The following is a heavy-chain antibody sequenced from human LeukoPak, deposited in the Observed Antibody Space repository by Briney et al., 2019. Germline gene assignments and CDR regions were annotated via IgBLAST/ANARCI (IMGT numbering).Heavy chain of an antibody. CDR2: ISGSGDNT. Sequence: GGSLRLSCAASGFTFSSYATSWVRQAPGKGLEWVSAISGSGDNTYYADSMKGRFTISRDNSENTLSLQMNSLRAEDTAVYYCAKASYYYDSSDRFDYWGQGTLVTVSS. V-gene: IGHV3-23*01. J-gene: IGHJ4*02. CDR3: AKASYYYDSSDRFDY. CDR1: GFTFSSYA. D-gene: IGHD3-22*01.